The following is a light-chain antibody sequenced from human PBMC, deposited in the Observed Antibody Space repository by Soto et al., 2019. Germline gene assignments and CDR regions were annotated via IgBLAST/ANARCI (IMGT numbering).Light chain of an antibody. CDR2: GVY. Sequence: EIVMTQSPTILSVSPGERATLSCRASPSVSSTLAWYQQKPVQPPRLLMYGVYTRAPGTPARFSGSGSGTEFTLTISSLQSEDSAVYYCQQYDKWPPRTFGQGTKVEIK. J-gene: IGKJ1*01. CDR1: PSVSST. CDR3: QQYDKWPPRT. V-gene: IGKV3D-15*01.